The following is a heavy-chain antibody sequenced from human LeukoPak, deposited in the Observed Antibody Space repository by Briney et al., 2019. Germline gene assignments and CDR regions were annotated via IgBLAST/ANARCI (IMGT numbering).Heavy chain of an antibody. Sequence: WIRQPPGKGLEWIGSVYYSGNTYYNSSLKSRVTISVDTSKNQFSLKLSSVTAADTAVYYCARGDYYGSGSYGLGYWGQGTLVTVSS. V-gene: IGHV4-39*07. D-gene: IGHD3-10*01. CDR2: VYYSGNT. CDR3: ARGDYYGSGSYGLGY. J-gene: IGHJ4*02.